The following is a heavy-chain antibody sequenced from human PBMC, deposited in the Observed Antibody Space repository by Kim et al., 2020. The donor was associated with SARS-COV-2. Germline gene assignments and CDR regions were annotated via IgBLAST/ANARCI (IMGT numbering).Heavy chain of an antibody. CDR1: GYTFTSYY. D-gene: IGHD3-22*01. CDR3: ARSYYYDSSGYYWYFDL. J-gene: IGHJ2*01. Sequence: ASVKVSCKASGYTFTSYYMHWVRQAPGQGLEWMGIINPSGGSTSYAQKFQGRVTMTRDTSTSTVYMELSSLRSEDTAVYYCARSYYYDSSGYYWYFDLWGRGTLVTVFS. V-gene: IGHV1-46*01. CDR2: INPSGGST.